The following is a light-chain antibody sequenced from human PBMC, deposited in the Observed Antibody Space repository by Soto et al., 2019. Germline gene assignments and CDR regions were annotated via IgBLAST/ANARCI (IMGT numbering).Light chain of an antibody. CDR1: QSVSSD. CDR3: QQYSKWPLT. V-gene: IGKV3-15*01. CDR2: DAS. Sequence: TLSVSPGERATLSCRASQSVSSDLAWYQQKPGQAPRLLIYDASTRATGIPANFSGSGSGTEFTLTISSLQSEDLADYYCQQYSKWPLTFGGGTKVDIK. J-gene: IGKJ4*01.